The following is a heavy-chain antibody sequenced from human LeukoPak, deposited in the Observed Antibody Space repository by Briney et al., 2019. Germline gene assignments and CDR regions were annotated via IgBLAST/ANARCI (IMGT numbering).Heavy chain of an antibody. Sequence: SETLSLTCTVSGGSISSSSYYWGWIRQPPGKGLEWIGSIYYSGSTYYNPSLKSRVTISVDTSKNQFSLKLSSVTAADTAVYYCARFIVVVPADPWGQGTLVTVSS. V-gene: IGHV4-39*01. CDR1: GGSISSSSYY. CDR3: ARFIVVVPADP. CDR2: IYYSGST. J-gene: IGHJ5*02. D-gene: IGHD2-2*01.